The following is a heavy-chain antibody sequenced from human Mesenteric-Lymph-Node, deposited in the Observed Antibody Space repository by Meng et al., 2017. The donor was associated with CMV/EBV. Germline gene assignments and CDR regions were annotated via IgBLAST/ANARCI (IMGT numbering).Heavy chain of an antibody. CDR3: ARGEEGGGYYYYYGMDV. J-gene: IGHJ6*02. D-gene: IGHD3-16*01. CDR1: GFTFSSYA. V-gene: IGHV3-30-3*01. CDR2: ISYDGSNK. Sequence: GESLKISCAASGFTFSSYAMHWVRQAPGKGLEWVAVISYDGSNKYYADSVKGRFTISRDNSKNTLYLQMNSLRAEDTAVYYCARGEEGGGYYYYYGMDVWGQGTTVTVSS.